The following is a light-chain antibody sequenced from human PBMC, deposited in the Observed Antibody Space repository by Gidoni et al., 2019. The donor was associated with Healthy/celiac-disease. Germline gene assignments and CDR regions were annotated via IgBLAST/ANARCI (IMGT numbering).Light chain of an antibody. V-gene: IGKV1-39*01. J-gene: IGKJ1*01. CDR2: AAS. Sequence: DIQMTQSPSSLSASVGDRVTITCRASQSISSYLNWYQQRPGKAPKLLIYAASSLQSGVPPRFSGSGSGTDFALTISSLQPEDFATYHCQQSYSNPPFGQXTKVEIK. CDR3: QQSYSNPP. CDR1: QSISSY.